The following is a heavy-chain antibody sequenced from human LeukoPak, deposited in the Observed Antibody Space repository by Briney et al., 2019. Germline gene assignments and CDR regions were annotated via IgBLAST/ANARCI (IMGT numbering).Heavy chain of an antibody. CDR2: IKTKADGGTT. Sequence: KSGGSLRLSCSASGFTFTNTWMHWVRQAPGKGLEWVGRIKTKADGGTTDYAAPVKGRFTISRDDSKNTLYLQMNSLKTEDTAVYYCTTGGYGTYWGQGTLVIVSS. V-gene: IGHV3-15*01. J-gene: IGHJ4*02. CDR1: GFTFTNTW. CDR3: TTGGYGTY. D-gene: IGHD5-12*01.